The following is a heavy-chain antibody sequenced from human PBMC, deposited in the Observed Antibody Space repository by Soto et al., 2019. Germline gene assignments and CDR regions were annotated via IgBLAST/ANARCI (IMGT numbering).Heavy chain of an antibody. V-gene: IGHV4-39*01. CDR3: ASLYGDYVPY. Sequence: QLQLQESGPGLVKPSETLSLTCSVSGDSISSSSYYWGWIRQPPGKGLEWIGTINYSGSTYYNPSRKSRVTVSVDTSKNRFSLKVSSVTAADTAVYYCASLYGDYVPYWGQGILVSVSS. J-gene: IGHJ4*02. CDR1: GDSISSSSYY. D-gene: IGHD4-17*01. CDR2: INYSGST.